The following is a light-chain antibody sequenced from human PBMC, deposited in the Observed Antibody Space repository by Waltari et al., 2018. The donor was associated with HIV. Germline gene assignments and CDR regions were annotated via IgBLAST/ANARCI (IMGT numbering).Light chain of an antibody. Sequence: EIVMTQSPATLSVSPGERATLPSRARQGVSSHVAWYQQKPGKPPRLHIYGASTRAAGIPARFSGSGARTDFTLNSSGLQSEDFAVYYCQQYNNWPPLTFGGGTKVEIK. V-gene: IGKV3-15*01. CDR2: GAS. J-gene: IGKJ4*02. CDR3: QQYNNWPPLT. CDR1: QGVSSH.